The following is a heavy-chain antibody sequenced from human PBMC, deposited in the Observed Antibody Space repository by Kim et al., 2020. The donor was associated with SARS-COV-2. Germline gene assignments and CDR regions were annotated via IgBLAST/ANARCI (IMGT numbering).Heavy chain of an antibody. D-gene: IGHD3-3*01. V-gene: IGHV7-4-1*02. Sequence: ASVKVSCKASGYTFSSYAMKWVRQAPGQGLEWMGWINTKTGNPTYAQGFTGRFAFSVDTSVSTAYLQISSLKAEDTAVYYCARETGITIFELITNDYYMDVWGKGTTVTVSS. CDR2: INTKTGNP. J-gene: IGHJ6*03. CDR3: ARETGITIFELITNDYYMDV. CDR1: GYTFSSYA.